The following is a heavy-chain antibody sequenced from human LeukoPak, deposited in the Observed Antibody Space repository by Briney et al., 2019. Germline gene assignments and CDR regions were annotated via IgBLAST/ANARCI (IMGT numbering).Heavy chain of an antibody. CDR2: INHSGST. Sequence: SETLSLTCAVYGGSFSGYYWSWIRQPPGKGLEWIGEINHSGSTNYNPSLKSRVTISVDTSKSQFSLKLSSATAADTAVYYCARGLVVPAAIALYYYGMDVWGQGTTVTVSS. V-gene: IGHV4-34*01. CDR3: ARGLVVPAAIALYYYGMDV. CDR1: GGSFSGYY. J-gene: IGHJ6*02. D-gene: IGHD2-2*02.